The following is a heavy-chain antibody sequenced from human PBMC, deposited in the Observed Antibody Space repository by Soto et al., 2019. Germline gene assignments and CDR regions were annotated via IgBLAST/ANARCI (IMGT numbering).Heavy chain of an antibody. CDR2: SGNKAKRYTT. CDR3: ALDMAGTYYGMDV. D-gene: IGHD2-2*03. V-gene: IGHV3-72*01. Sequence: WGSLRLSCAGSGFTFIDHYIDCCRQSPLKGLEWVGRSGNKAKRYTTEYAASVKGRFIISRDGSKNSLYLQMNSLKTEDTAVYYCALDMAGTYYGMDVWGQGTTVTVSS. CDR1: GFTFIDHY. J-gene: IGHJ6*02.